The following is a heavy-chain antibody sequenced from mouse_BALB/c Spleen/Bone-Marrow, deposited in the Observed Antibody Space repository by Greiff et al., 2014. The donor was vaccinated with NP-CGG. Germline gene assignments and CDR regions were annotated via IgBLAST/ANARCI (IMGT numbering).Heavy chain of an antibody. J-gene: IGHJ4*01. CDR1: GYTFTNYW. D-gene: IGHD2-1*01. V-gene: IGHV1-74*01. Sequence: VQLQESGPELVRPGASVKMSCKASGYTFTNYWMYWVKQRPGQGLEWIGMIDPSNSEFRLNQKFKNKATLNVDKSSNTAYMQLNSLTSEYSAVYYCAYFGNYGERYYYAIDYWGQGTSVTVSS. CDR3: AYFGNYGERYYYAIDY. CDR2: IDPSNSEF.